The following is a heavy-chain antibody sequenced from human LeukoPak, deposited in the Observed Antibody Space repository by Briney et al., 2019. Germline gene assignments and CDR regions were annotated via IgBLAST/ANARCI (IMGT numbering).Heavy chain of an antibody. CDR3: ARGLYYDFWSGYYGYYFDY. D-gene: IGHD3-3*01. Sequence: ASFKVSWKASGDTFTSYAMYWVRQAPGQGLEWMGWINTNTGNPTYAQGFTGRFVFSFDTSFSTAYLQISSTKAEDTAVYYWARGLYYDFWSGYYGYYFDYWGQGTLVTVSS. J-gene: IGHJ4*02. CDR2: INTNTGNP. CDR1: GDTFTSYA. V-gene: IGHV7-4-1*02.